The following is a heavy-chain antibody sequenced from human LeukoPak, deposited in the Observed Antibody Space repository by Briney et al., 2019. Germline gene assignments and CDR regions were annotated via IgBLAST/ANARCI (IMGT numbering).Heavy chain of an antibody. CDR1: GGSISSYY. D-gene: IGHD6-6*01. Sequence: SETLSLTCTVSGGSISSYYWSWIRQPPGKGLEWIGEINHSGSTNYNPSLKSRVTISVDTSKNQFSLKLSSVTAADTAVYYCARAPDSSFLQVAYKKRDYFDYWGQGTLVTVSS. V-gene: IGHV4-34*01. CDR3: ARAPDSSFLQVAYKKRDYFDY. J-gene: IGHJ4*02. CDR2: INHSGST.